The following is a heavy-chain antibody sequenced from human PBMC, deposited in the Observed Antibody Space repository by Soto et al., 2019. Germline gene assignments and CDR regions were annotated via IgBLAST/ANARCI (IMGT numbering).Heavy chain of an antibody. D-gene: IGHD3-22*01. Sequence: QLQLQESGPGLVKPSETLSLTCTVSGGSISSSSYYWGWIRQPPGKGLEWIGSIYYSGSTYYNPSLKSRVNLSVDTSKNQFSLKLSSVTAADTAVYYCARHLWGYSYYFDYWGQGTLVTVSS. CDR3: ARHLWGYSYYFDY. J-gene: IGHJ4*02. CDR1: GGSISSSSYY. CDR2: IYYSGST. V-gene: IGHV4-39*01.